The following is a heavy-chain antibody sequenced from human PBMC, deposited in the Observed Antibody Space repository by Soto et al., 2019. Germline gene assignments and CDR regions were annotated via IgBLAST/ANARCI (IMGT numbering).Heavy chain of an antibody. Sequence: GGSLRLSCAASGFTFSRYWMHWVRQAPGEGLVWVSHINDDGTITTYADSVKGRFTISRDNAESTVYLEMNSLRSEDTAAYYCLPSGLRYGNDAFDIWGQGTMVTVSS. V-gene: IGHV3-74*03. D-gene: IGHD5-18*01. CDR1: GFTFSRYW. CDR2: INDDGTIT. CDR3: LPSGLRYGNDAFDI. J-gene: IGHJ3*02.